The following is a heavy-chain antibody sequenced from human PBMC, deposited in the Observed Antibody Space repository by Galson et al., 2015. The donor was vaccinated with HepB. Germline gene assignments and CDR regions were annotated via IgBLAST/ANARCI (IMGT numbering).Heavy chain of an antibody. CDR2: IIPILGIA. V-gene: IGHV1-69*04. CDR3: ARDTGRIQLWGPTYYFDY. J-gene: IGHJ4*02. Sequence: SVKVSCKASGGTFSSYTISWVRQAPGQGLEWMGRIIPILGIANYAQKFQGRVTITADKSTSTAYMELSSLRSEDTAVYYCARDTGRIQLWGPTYYFDYWGQGTLVTVSS. CDR1: GGTFSSYT. D-gene: IGHD5-18*01.